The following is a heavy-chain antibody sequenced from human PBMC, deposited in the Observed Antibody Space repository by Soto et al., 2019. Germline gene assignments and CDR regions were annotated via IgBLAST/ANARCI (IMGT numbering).Heavy chain of an antibody. CDR1: GLTISGKKY. CDR2: LYDVDGS. CDR3: ATWHEREHAFDV. D-gene: IGHD1-1*01. J-gene: IGHJ3*01. V-gene: IGHV3-53*01. Sequence: DVQLVESGGGLIQPGESLRLSCAAFGLTISGKKYVAWVRQAPGKGLEWVSALYDVDGSFYADSVTGRFTTSSDSSKTTGYLQRNDLRPDDTAVYYCATWHEREHAFDVWGQGTTVTISS.